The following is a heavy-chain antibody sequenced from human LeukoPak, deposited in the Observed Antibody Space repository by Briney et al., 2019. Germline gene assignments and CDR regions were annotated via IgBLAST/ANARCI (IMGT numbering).Heavy chain of an antibody. CDR3: ATIVIYDILTGYYTKAFDI. CDR2: FDPEGGET. CDR1: GYTLTELS. D-gene: IGHD3-9*01. V-gene: IGHV1-24*01. J-gene: IGHJ3*02. Sequence: ASVQVSFKVSGYTLTELSMHWVRQAPGKGLGWMWGFDPEGGETIYTQKFQSRVTITDDTSTHTAYMELSSMRSEDTAVYFCATIVIYDILTGYYTKAFDIWGQGTMVTVSS.